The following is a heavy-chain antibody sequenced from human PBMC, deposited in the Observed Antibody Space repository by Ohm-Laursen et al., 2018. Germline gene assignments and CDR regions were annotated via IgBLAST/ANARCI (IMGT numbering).Heavy chain of an antibody. J-gene: IGHJ2*01. CDR1: GFTFGDYA. Sequence: SLRLSCTASGFTFGDYAMSWVRQAPGKGLEWVGFIRSKAYGGTTEYAASVKGRFTISRDDSKSIAYLQMNSLKTEDTAVYYCTKTPYYYDSSGSKLHRRWYFDLWGRGTLVTVSS. CDR3: TKTPYYYDSSGSKLHRRWYFDL. V-gene: IGHV3-49*04. D-gene: IGHD3-22*01. CDR2: IRSKAYGGTT.